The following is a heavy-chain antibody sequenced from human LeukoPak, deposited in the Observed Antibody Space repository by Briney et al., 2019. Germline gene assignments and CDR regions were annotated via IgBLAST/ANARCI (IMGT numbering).Heavy chain of an antibody. CDR2: ISGSGGST. J-gene: IGHJ3*02. D-gene: IGHD3-3*01. V-gene: IGHV3-23*01. Sequence: PGGSLRLSCAASGFTFSSYAMSWVRQAPGKGLEWVSAISGSGGSTYYADSVKGRFTISRDNSKNTLYLQMNSLRAEDTAVYYCANDHVLRFLEWLPDAFDIWGQETMVTVSS. CDR1: GFTFSSYA. CDR3: ANDHVLRFLEWLPDAFDI.